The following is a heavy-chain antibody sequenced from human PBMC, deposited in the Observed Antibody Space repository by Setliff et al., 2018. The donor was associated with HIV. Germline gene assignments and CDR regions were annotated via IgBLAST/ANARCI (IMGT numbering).Heavy chain of an antibody. V-gene: IGHV4-59*08. D-gene: IGHD3-22*01. Sequence: PSETLSLTCTVSGDSIRGYYWSWIRQPPGKGLEWMGYVFYTGFAAYNPSLKSRLTISVDTSKSQFSLRVNSVTAADTAVYYCARSLVPSGYYYGRHAFDIWGQGTKVTVSS. CDR2: VFYTGFA. J-gene: IGHJ3*02. CDR3: ARSLVPSGYYYGRHAFDI. CDR1: GDSIRGYY.